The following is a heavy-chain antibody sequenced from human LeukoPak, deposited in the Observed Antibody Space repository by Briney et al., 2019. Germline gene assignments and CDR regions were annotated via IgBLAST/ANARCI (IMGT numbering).Heavy chain of an antibody. V-gene: IGHV1-2*02. CDR3: ARTSSFDY. Sequence: GASVKVSCKASGYNFTGYYIHWVRQAPGQGLEWMGWINSNRGDTSDAQKFRGRVTMTRDTSISTAYMELSSLRSDDTAVYYCARTSSFDYWGQGTLVTVSS. CDR2: INSNRGDT. CDR1: GYNFTGYY. J-gene: IGHJ4*02.